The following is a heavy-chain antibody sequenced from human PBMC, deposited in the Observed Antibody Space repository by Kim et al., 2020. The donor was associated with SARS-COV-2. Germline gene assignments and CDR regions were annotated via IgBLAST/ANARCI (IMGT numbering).Heavy chain of an antibody. V-gene: IGHV3-49*03. CDR3: TRDSSGWSPLYYFDY. CDR1: GFTFGDYA. D-gene: IGHD6-19*01. J-gene: IGHJ4*02. CDR2: IRSKAYGGTT. Sequence: GGSLRLSCTASGFTFGDYAMSWFRQAPGKGLEWVGFIRSKAYGGTTEYAASVKGRFTISRDDSKSIAYLQMNSLKTEDTAVYYCTRDSSGWSPLYYFDYWGQGTLVTVSS.